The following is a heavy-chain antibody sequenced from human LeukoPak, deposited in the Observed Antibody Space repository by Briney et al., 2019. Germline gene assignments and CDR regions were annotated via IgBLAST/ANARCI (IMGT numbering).Heavy chain of an antibody. V-gene: IGHV1-18*01. Sequence: ASVKVSCKASGYTFTSYGISWVRQAPGQGLEWMGWISAYNGNTNYAQKLQGRVTMTTDTSTSTAYMELRSLRSDDTAVYYCATNYYGSGSYPPGFDYWGQGTLSPSPQ. CDR1: GYTFTSYG. J-gene: IGHJ4*02. D-gene: IGHD3-10*01. CDR3: ATNYYGSGSYPPGFDY. CDR2: ISAYNGNT.